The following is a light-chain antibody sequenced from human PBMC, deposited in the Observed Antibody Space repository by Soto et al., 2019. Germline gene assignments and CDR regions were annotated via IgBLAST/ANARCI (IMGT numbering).Light chain of an antibody. CDR1: LNVATN. CDR2: GAS. J-gene: IGKJ1*01. CDR3: RKYNTGLRK. V-gene: IGKV3-15*01. Sequence: TVMTQSPATLSMSPGDRAALYCRASLNVATNMALYQQKPGQAPRLLLYGASIRATGVPARFTGSGSGTEGTLPINNLQSEKFAVYYCRKYNTGLRKFGRGTRLE.